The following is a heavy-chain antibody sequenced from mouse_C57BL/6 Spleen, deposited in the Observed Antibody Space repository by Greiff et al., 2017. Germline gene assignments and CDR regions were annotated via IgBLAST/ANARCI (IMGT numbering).Heavy chain of an antibody. CDR1: GFTFSDYY. CDR2: INYDGSST. CDR3: ARGGLYDGNPLYAMDY. V-gene: IGHV5-16*01. D-gene: IGHD2-1*01. J-gene: IGHJ4*01. Sequence: EVKLEESEGGLVQPGSSMKLSCTASGFTFSDYYMAWVRQVPEKGLEWVANINYDGSSTYYLDSLKSRFIISRDNAKNILYLQMSSLKSEDTATYYCARGGLYDGNPLYAMDYWGQGTSVTVSS.